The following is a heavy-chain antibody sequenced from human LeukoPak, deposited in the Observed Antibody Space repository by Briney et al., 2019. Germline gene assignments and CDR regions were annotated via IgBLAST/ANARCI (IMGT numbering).Heavy chain of an antibody. CDR2: IYYSGST. J-gene: IGHJ4*02. Sequence: SETLSLTCTASGGSISSYYWSWIRQPPGKGLEWIGYIYYSGSTNYNPSLKSRVTISVDTSKNQFSLKLSSVTAADTAVYYCARLPSRPYYFDYWGQGTLVTVSS. CDR3: ARLPSRPYYFDY. V-gene: IGHV4-59*01. CDR1: GGSISSYY.